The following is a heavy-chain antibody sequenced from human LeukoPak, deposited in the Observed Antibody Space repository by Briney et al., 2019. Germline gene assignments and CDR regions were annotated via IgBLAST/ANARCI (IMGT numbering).Heavy chain of an antibody. CDR1: GFTVITND. CDR2: LYSDGNT. CDR3: ARGVEPLAANTLAY. Sequence: GGSLRLSCAASGFTVITNDMTWVRQAPGKGLEWVSVLYSDGNTKYADSVQGRFTISRDNSKNTLYLEMNSLSPYDTAVYYCARGVEPLAANTLAYWGQGTLVTVSS. V-gene: IGHV3-53*01. D-gene: IGHD1-14*01. J-gene: IGHJ4*02.